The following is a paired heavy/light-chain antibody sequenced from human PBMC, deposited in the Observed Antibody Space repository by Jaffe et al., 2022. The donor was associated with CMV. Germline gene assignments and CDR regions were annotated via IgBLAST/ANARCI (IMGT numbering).Heavy chain of an antibody. D-gene: IGHD3-22*01. CDR2: IDPRDSYT. Sequence: EVQLVQSGAEVKKPGESLRISCKVSGYNFVSYWINWVRQMPGKGLEWMGRIDPRDSYTNYSPSFEGQVTMSVDESTSIAYLQWSRLEASDTAMYFCARSFYYDSSGYSGSDWEDYWGQGTLVTVSS. V-gene: IGHV5-10-1*03. J-gene: IGHJ4*02. CDR1: GYNFVSYW. CDR3: ARSFYYDSSGYSGSDWEDY.
Light chain of an antibody. CDR2: SNN. CDR1: HSNIGSNI. CDR3: AAWDDSLEARV. V-gene: IGLV1-44*01. J-gene: IGLJ3*02. Sequence: QSVLTQPPSASGTPGQRVTISCSGSHSNIGSNIVNWYQQLPGTAPKLLVYSNNQRPSGVPDRFSGSKSGTSASLAISGLQSEDEADYYCAAWDDSLEARVFGGGTKLTV.